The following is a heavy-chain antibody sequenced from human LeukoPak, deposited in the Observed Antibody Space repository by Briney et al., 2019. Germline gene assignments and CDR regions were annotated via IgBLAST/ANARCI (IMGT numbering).Heavy chain of an antibody. D-gene: IGHD4-17*01. V-gene: IGHV1-2*02. Sequence: ASVKVSCKTSGYSFSDNYMHWVRQAPGHGLEWMGWINPNSGDTNYAQKFQGRVTMTRDACISTVYLELSRLRSDDTAVYYCAREVYGDSSFDYWGQGTLATVSS. CDR2: INPNSGDT. CDR3: AREVYGDSSFDY. CDR1: GYSFSDNY. J-gene: IGHJ4*02.